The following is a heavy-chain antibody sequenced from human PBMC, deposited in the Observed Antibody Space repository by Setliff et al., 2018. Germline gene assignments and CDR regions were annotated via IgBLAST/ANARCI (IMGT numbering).Heavy chain of an antibody. CDR2: INPSGST. J-gene: IGHJ3*02. V-gene: IGHV4-34*01. D-gene: IGHD3-22*01. CDR1: GGSFSDYY. CDR3: ARWHYYDNGATYAFDI. Sequence: PSETLSLTCAVYGGSFSDYYWSWIRQPPGKGLEWIGEINPSGSTNYNPSLESRVTISVDTSKNQFSLKLSSVTAADTAVYYCARWHYYDNGATYAFDIWGQGTLVTVSS.